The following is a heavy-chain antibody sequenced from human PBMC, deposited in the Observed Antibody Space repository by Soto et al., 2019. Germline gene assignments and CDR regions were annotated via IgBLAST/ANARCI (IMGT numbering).Heavy chain of an antibody. Sequence: SETLSLTCAVYGGSFSGYYWSWIRQPPGKGLEWIGEINHSGGTNHNPSLKSRVTISVDTSKNQFSLKLSSVTAADTAVYYCVVGYNSNDAFDIWGQGTMVTVSS. CDR1: GGSFSGYY. CDR3: VVGYNSNDAFDI. V-gene: IGHV4-34*01. CDR2: INHSGGT. J-gene: IGHJ3*02. D-gene: IGHD5-12*01.